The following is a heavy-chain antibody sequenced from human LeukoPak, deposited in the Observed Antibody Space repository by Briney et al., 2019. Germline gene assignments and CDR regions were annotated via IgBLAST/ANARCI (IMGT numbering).Heavy chain of an antibody. Sequence: PGGSLRLSCAASGFTFGSYSMNWVRQAPGKGLEWVSYISSSSSTIYYADSVKGRFTISRDNAKNSLYLQMNSLRAEDTAVYYCARDTPGAFEGFGEPLDYWGQGTLVTVSS. CDR2: ISSSSSTI. J-gene: IGHJ4*02. CDR3: ARDTPGAFEGFGEPLDY. CDR1: GFTFGSYS. D-gene: IGHD3-10*01. V-gene: IGHV3-48*01.